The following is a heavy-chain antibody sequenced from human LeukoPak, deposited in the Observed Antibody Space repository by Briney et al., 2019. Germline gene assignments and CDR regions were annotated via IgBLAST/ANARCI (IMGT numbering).Heavy chain of an antibody. J-gene: IGHJ5*02. CDR2: ISSSSSTI. CDR3: ASEPPYYYDSSGYS. CDR1: GFTFSSYW. D-gene: IGHD3-22*01. Sequence: GGSLRLSCAASGFTFSSYWMNWVRQAPGKGLEWVSYISSSSSTIYYADSVKGRFTISRDNAKNSLYLQMNSLRDEDTAVYYCASEPPYYYDSSGYSWGQGTLVTVSS. V-gene: IGHV3-48*02.